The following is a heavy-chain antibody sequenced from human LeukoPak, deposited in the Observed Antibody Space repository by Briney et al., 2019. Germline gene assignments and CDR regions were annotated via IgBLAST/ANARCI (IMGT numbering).Heavy chain of an antibody. Sequence: GGSLRLSCAVSGFTLSSNWMHWVRQVPGKGLVWVSRIDDVGSGTSYADSEKGRFTISRDDAKNTVYLQMNSLRAEDTAVYYCATVFDFWGQGTLVTVSS. J-gene: IGHJ5*01. D-gene: IGHD2-21*02. V-gene: IGHV3-74*01. CDR3: ATVFDF. CDR1: GFTLSSNW. CDR2: IDDVGSGT.